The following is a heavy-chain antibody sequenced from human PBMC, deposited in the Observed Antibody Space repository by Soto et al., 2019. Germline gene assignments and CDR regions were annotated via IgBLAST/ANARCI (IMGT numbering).Heavy chain of an antibody. J-gene: IGHJ4*02. D-gene: IGHD5-18*01. V-gene: IGHV1-69*13. CDR2: ITPIYPTT. CDR3: ARIPRYSFPTSDDLDS. CDR1: GGTFYTYT. Sequence: GASVKVSCKASGGTFYTYTFSWVRQAPGQGLEWMGSITPIYPTTNYAEKFQGRLTVTADGPTSTAYMELSSLTSDDAAVYYCARIPRYSFPTSDDLDSWGQGTLVTVSS.